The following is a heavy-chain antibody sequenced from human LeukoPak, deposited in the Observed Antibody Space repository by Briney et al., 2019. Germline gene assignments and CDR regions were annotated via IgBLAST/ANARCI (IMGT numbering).Heavy chain of an antibody. Sequence: GGSLRLSCAASGFTFTNYAMNWVRQAPGKGLEWVSSITGDGGSTYYADSVKGRFTISRDNSKNTLYLQMNSLRAEDTAVYYCARDSIGYCSSTSCSYFDYWGQGTLVTVSS. V-gene: IGHV3-23*01. CDR1: GFTFTNYA. CDR3: ARDSIGYCSSTSCSYFDY. CDR2: ITGDGGST. J-gene: IGHJ4*02. D-gene: IGHD2-2*01.